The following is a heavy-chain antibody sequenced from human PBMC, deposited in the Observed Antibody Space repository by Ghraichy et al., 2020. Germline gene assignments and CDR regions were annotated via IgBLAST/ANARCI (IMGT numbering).Heavy chain of an antibody. D-gene: IGHD1-26*01. CDR2: IKSRSDGGTT. CDR1: GFSFNKAW. V-gene: IGHV3-15*01. J-gene: IGHJ6*02. Sequence: ESLNISCAGSGFSFNKAWMTWVRQGPGKGLEWVGRIKSRSDGGTTDYAAPVKGRFTITRDDSKNTVYLQMNSLKTEDTAVYYCARAVRKNYYLLYTVDVWGQGTTVTVSS. CDR3: ARAVRKNYYLLYTVDV.